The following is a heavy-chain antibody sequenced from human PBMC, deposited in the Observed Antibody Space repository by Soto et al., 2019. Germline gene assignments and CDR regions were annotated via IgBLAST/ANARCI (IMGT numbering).Heavy chain of an antibody. CDR1: GFTFSSYS. CDR2: ISSSSSYI. Sequence: EVQLVESGGGLVKPGGSLRLSCAASGFTFSSYSMNWVRQAPGKGLEWVSSISSSSSYIYYADSVKGRFTISRDNAKNSLYLQMNSLRSEDTAVYYCARDWTDYYYYYGMDVWGQGTTVTVSS. J-gene: IGHJ6*02. D-gene: IGHD3-3*01. CDR3: ARDWTDYYYYYGMDV. V-gene: IGHV3-21*01.